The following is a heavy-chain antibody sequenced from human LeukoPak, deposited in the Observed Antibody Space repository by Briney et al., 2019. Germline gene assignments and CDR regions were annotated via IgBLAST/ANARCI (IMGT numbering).Heavy chain of an antibody. Sequence: SETLSLTCTVSGDSMTSGFSYWSWIQQPAGKGLGWIGEINHSGSTNYNPSLKSRVTISVDTSKNQFSLKLKSVTAADTAVYYCARIMTKVAFLFDYWGQGTLVTVSS. CDR1: GDSMTSGFSY. D-gene: IGHD4-23*01. CDR2: INHSGST. J-gene: IGHJ4*02. V-gene: IGHV4-61*10. CDR3: ARIMTKVAFLFDY.